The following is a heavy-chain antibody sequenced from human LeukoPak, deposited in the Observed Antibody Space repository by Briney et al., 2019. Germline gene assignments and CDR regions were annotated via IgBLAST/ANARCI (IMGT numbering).Heavy chain of an antibody. J-gene: IGHJ4*01. D-gene: IGHD6-13*01. CDR1: GGSISTTGYY. CDR3: ASDKGYSNNDFDY. Sequence: SETLSLTCTVSGGSISTTGYYWAWIRQPPGKGLEWIGNIYYGGSTYYTSSLKSRFTVSVDTARNPFSLKLSSVTAADTALYYCASDKGYSNNDFDYWGQGTLVTVSS. CDR2: IYYGGST. V-gene: IGHV4-39*01.